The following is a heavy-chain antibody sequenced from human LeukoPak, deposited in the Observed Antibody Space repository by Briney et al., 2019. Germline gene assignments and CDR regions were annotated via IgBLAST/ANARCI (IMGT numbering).Heavy chain of an antibody. CDR2: ISGSGGST. J-gene: IGHJ6*03. V-gene: IGHV3-23*01. CDR1: GFTFSSYA. CDR3: ARAPASWGYCSGGSCYSRGAASNYYMDV. D-gene: IGHD2-15*01. Sequence: GGSLRLSCAASGFTFSSYAMSWVRQAPGKGLEWVSAISGSGGSTYYADSVKGRFTISRDNSKNTLHLQMNSLRAEDTALYYCARAPASWGYCSGGSCYSRGAASNYYMDVWGKGTTVTVSS.